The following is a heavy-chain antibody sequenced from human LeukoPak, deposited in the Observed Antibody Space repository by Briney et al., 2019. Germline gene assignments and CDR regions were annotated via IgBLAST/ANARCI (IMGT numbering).Heavy chain of an antibody. D-gene: IGHD2-2*01. CDR1: GFTFSSYS. CDR3: ALSSRQLPTGDY. Sequence: PGGSLRLSCAASGFTFSSYSMNWVRQAPGKGLEWVSSISSSSSYIYYADSVEGRFTISRDNAKNSLYLQMNSLRAEDTAVYYCALSSRQLPTGDYWGQGTLVTVSS. V-gene: IGHV3-21*01. J-gene: IGHJ4*02. CDR2: ISSSSSYI.